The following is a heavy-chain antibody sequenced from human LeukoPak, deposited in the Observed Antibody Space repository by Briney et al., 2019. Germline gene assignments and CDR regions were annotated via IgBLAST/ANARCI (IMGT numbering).Heavy chain of an antibody. D-gene: IGHD3-22*01. Sequence: PSETLSLTCTVSGDSISSYYWSWIRQPPGKGLKWIGEINHSGSTNYNPSLKSRVTISVDTSKNQFSLKLSSVTAADTAVYYCAYYDSSGYDYPVGWFDPWGQGTLVTVSS. CDR3: AYYDSSGYDYPVGWFDP. CDR1: GDSISSYY. J-gene: IGHJ5*02. V-gene: IGHV4-34*01. CDR2: INHSGST.